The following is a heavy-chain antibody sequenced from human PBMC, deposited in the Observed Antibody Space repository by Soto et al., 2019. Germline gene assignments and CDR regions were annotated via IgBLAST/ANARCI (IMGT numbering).Heavy chain of an antibody. V-gene: IGHV1-3*01. J-gene: IGHJ4*02. CDR1: GYTFTSYA. CDR3: ARTGHSGSYDY. CDR2: INAGNGDT. Sequence: ASVKVSCKASGYTFTSYAMHWVRQAPGQRLEWMGWINAGNGDTKYSENFQGRVTITRDTSASTVYLDLSSLSSEDTAFYYCARTGHSGSYDYWGQGTLVTVS. D-gene: IGHD3-22*01.